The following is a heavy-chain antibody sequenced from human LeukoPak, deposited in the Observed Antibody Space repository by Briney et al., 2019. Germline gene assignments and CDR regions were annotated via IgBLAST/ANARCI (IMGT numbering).Heavy chain of an antibody. Sequence: ASVKVSCKASGYTFTSYAMNWVRQAPGQGLEWMGWINPNSGGTKYAQKFQGRVTMTRDMSISTAYMELRRLRSDDTAVYNCARGRLSAGWEIRPKFDYWGQGTLVTVSS. V-gene: IGHV1-2*02. CDR1: GYTFTSYA. J-gene: IGHJ4*02. CDR2: INPNSGGT. D-gene: IGHD1-26*01. CDR3: ARGRLSAGWEIRPKFDY.